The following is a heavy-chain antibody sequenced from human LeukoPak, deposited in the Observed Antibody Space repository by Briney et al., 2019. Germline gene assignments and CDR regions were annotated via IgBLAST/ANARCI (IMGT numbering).Heavy chain of an antibody. Sequence: GGSLRLSCAASGFTFSSYAMHWVRQAPGKGLEWVAVISYVGSSKYYADSVKGRFTISRDNSKNTLYLQMNSLRAEDTAVYYCAKDLILDYFGSGSSSALDSWGQGTLVTVSS. CDR2: ISYVGSSK. CDR1: GFTFSSYA. CDR3: AKDLILDYFGSGSSSALDS. J-gene: IGHJ4*02. D-gene: IGHD3-10*01. V-gene: IGHV3-30*04.